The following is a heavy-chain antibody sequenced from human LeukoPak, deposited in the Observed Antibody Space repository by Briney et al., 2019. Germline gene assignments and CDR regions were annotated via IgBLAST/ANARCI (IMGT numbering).Heavy chain of an antibody. J-gene: IGHJ4*02. CDR1: GFTFSSYG. CDR2: IRYDGSNK. V-gene: IGHV3-30*02. CDR3: ARVYSSGYYTRAYYFDY. Sequence: PGGSLRLSCAASGFTFSSYGMHWVRQAPGKGLEWVAFIRYDGSNKYYADSVKGRFTISRDNSKNTLYLQMNSLRAEDTAVYYCARVYSSGYYTRAYYFDYWGQGTLVTVSS. D-gene: IGHD3-22*01.